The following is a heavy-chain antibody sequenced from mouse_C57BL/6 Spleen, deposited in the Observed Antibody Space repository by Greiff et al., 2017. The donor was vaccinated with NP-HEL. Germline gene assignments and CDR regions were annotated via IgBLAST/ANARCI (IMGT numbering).Heavy chain of an antibody. CDR3: TSYGSPDY. V-gene: IGHV1-15*01. Sequence: VKLMESGAELVRPGASVTLSCKASGYTFTDYEMHWVKQTPVHGLEWIGAIDPETGGTAYNQKFKGKAILTADKSSSTAYMELRSLTSEDSAVYYCTSYGSPDYWGQGTTLTVSS. D-gene: IGHD1-1*01. J-gene: IGHJ2*01. CDR1: GYTFTDYE. CDR2: IDPETGGT.